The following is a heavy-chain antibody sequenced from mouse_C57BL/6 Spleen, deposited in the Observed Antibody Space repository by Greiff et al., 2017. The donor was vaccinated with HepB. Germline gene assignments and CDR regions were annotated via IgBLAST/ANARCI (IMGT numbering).Heavy chain of an antibody. V-gene: IGHV1-50*01. CDR1: GYTFTSYW. J-gene: IGHJ2*01. D-gene: IGHD2-2*01. CDR3: ALYGYNVSPDY. CDR2: IDPSDSYT. Sequence: QVQLQQPGAELVKPGASVKLSCKASGYTFTSYWMQWVKQRPGQGLEWIGEIDPSDSYTNYNQKFKGKATLTVDTSSSTAYMQLSSLTSEDSAVDYCALYGYNVSPDYWGQGTTLTVSS.